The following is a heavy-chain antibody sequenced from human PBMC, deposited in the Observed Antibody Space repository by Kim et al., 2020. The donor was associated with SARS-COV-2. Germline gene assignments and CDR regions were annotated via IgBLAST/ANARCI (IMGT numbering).Heavy chain of an antibody. J-gene: IGHJ4*02. CDR3: GRDYSD. CDR2: IREDGSEK. V-gene: IGHV3-7*01. Sequence: GGSLRLSCAASRFIFSNYWMSWVRQAPGKGLEWVANIREDGSEKYYVDSVEGRFIISRDNAENSLYLQMNSLGAEDTAVYYCGRDYSDWGQGTLVTVSS. D-gene: IGHD6-13*01. CDR1: RFIFSNYW.